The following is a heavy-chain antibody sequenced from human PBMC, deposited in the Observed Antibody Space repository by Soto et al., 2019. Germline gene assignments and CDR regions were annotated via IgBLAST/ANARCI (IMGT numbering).Heavy chain of an antibody. CDR2: ISWNSGSI. D-gene: IGHD3-16*02. Sequence: EVQLVESGGGLVQPGRSLRLSCAASGFTFDDYAMHWVRQAPGKGLEWVSGISWNSGSIGYADSVKGRFTISRDNAKNSLYLQMNSLRAEDAALYYCAKDRSFMITFGGVIVHGFDYWGQGTLVTVSS. V-gene: IGHV3-9*01. CDR1: GFTFDDYA. J-gene: IGHJ4*02. CDR3: AKDRSFMITFGGVIVHGFDY.